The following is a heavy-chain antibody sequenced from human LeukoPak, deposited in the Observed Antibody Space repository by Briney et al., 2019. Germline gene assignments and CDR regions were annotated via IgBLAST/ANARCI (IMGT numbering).Heavy chain of an antibody. V-gene: IGHV1-2*02. CDR3: ARDRIRPFFDWSPPPYRYGMDV. CDR1: GYTFTGYY. J-gene: IGHJ6*02. Sequence: GASVKVSCKASGYTFTGYYMHWVRQAPGQGLEWMGWINPNSGGTNYAQKFQGRVTMTRDTSISTAYMELSGLRSDDTAVYYCARDRIRPFFDWSPPPYRYGMDVWGQGTTVTVSS. D-gene: IGHD3/OR15-3a*01. CDR2: INPNSGGT.